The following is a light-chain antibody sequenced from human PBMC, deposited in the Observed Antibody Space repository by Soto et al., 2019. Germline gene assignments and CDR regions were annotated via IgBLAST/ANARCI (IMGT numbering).Light chain of an antibody. V-gene: IGLV1-40*01. CDR3: QSYDSGLSVV. CDR2: GNT. CDR1: SSNIGAGYD. Sequence: QSVLTQPPSVSGAPGQRVTISCTGSSSNIGAGYDVHWYQQLPGTAPKLLIYGNTNRPSGVPDRFSGSKSGTSASLAIIGLQAEDEADYYCQSYDSGLSVVFGGGTKLT. J-gene: IGLJ2*01.